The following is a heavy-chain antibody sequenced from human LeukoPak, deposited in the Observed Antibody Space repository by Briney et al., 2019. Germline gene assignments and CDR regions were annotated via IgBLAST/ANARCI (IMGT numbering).Heavy chain of an antibody. CDR3: ARVPSGHYYYHYMDV. CDR1: GVTVISNH. Sequence: SGGSLKLSCAASGVTVISNHMSWVRQAPGRGLEWVSVTYSGATTYYADSVKGRFTISRDNSKNMLYLQMNSLRAEDTAVYYCARVPSGHYYYHYMDVWGKGTTVTVSS. CDR2: TYSGATT. V-gene: IGHV3-53*01. J-gene: IGHJ6*03. D-gene: IGHD1-26*01.